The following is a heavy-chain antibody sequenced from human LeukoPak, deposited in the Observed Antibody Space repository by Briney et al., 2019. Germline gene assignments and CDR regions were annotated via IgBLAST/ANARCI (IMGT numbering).Heavy chain of an antibody. D-gene: IGHD5-24*01. CDR2: INHSGST. CDR1: GGSFSGYY. CDR3: ARGRGRLVSWLQLGYYFDY. V-gene: IGHV4-34*01. Sequence: TSETLSLTCAVYGGSFSGYYWSWIRQPPGKGLEWIGEINHSGSTYYNPSLKSRVTISVDTSKNQFSLKLSSVTAADTAVYYCARGRGRLVSWLQLGYYFDYWGQGTLVTVSS. J-gene: IGHJ4*02.